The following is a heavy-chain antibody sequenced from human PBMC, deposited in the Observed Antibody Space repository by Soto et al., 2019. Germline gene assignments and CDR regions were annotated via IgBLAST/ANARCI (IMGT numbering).Heavy chain of an antibody. D-gene: IGHD3-10*01. CDR3: GRNPTGNFVFDF. J-gene: IGHJ3*01. V-gene: IGHV4-59*01. Sequence: SETLSLTCTVSGGSISGYYWSWIRQPPGKRLEWIGYIYYTGSTNYNPSLKSRVTISVDTSKNQFSLKLSSVTAADTAVYYCGRNPTGNFVFDFWGQGTMVTVSS. CDR1: GGSISGYY. CDR2: IYYTGST.